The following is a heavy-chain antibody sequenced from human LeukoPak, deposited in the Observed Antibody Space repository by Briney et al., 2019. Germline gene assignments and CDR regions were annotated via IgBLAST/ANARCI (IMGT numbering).Heavy chain of an antibody. CDR2: ISGSGGST. V-gene: IGHV3-23*01. CDR3: AKLVGFRELGASLYYYYYMDV. CDR1: GFTFSSYA. J-gene: IGHJ6*03. D-gene: IGHD3-10*01. Sequence: PGGSLRLSCAASGFTFSSYAMSWVRQAPGKGREWVSAISGSGGSTYYADSVKGRFTISRDNSKNTLYPQMNSLRAEDTAVYYCAKLVGFRELGASLYYYYYMDVWGKGTTVTVSS.